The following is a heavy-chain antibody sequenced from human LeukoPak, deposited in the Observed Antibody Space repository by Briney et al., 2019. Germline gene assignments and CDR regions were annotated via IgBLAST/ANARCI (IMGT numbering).Heavy chain of an antibody. CDR2: INHSGST. CDR1: GGSFSGYY. D-gene: IGHD3-9*01. J-gene: IGHJ4*02. V-gene: IGHV4-34*01. Sequence: SETLSLTCAVCGGSFSGYYWTWIRQPPGKGLEWIGEINHSGSTNYNPSLKSRVTISIDTSKNHFSLRLSSVTAADTAVYYGARGPTTHYNFLTGYYYFDYWGQGTLVTVSS. CDR3: ARGPTTHYNFLTGYYYFDY.